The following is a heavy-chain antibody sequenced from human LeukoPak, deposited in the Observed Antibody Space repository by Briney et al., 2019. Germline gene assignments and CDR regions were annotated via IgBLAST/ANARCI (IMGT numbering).Heavy chain of an antibody. Sequence: PGESLQISCKGSGYSLTSYWIGWVRQLPGKGLEWMGIIYPADSDVRYSPSFQGQVTISADKSISTAYLQWTSLKASDTAMYFCARQTGRYFDYRGQGTLVTVSS. V-gene: IGHV5-51*01. CDR2: IYPADSDV. CDR3: ARQTGRYFDY. J-gene: IGHJ4*02. CDR1: GYSLTSYW.